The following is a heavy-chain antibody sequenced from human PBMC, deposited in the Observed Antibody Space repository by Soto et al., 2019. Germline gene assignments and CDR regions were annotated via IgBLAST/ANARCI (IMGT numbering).Heavy chain of an antibody. CDR2: IIPILGIA. Sequence: QVQLVQSGAELKKPGSSVKVSCKASGGTFSSYTISWVRQAPGQGLEWMGRIIPILGIANYAQKFQGRVTITADKSTSTAYMELSSLRSEDTAVYYCARAGDYYGSGSYKNPNAFDIWGQGTMVNVSS. CDR1: GGTFSSYT. CDR3: ARAGDYYGSGSYKNPNAFDI. J-gene: IGHJ3*02. D-gene: IGHD3-10*01. V-gene: IGHV1-69*02.